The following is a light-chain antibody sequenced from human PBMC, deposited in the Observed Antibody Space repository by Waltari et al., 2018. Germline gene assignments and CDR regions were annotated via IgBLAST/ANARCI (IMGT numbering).Light chain of an antibody. CDR1: QSVFNIYTSKNC. CDR3: QIYWSITLT. CDR2: CAA. J-gene: IGKJ4*01. V-gene: IGKV4-1*01. Sequence: DIVMTQSPDSLAVSLGERATINCKSSQSVFNIYTSKNCVAWYQQQAGQPPKQLLYCAATRDSGVTDRFNGSVSGTDFTLNNYNLHAEDVAVYYCQIYWSITLTFRGGTKVEIK.